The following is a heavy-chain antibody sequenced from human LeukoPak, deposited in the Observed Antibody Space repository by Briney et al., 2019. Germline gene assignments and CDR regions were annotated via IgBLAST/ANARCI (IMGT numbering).Heavy chain of an antibody. D-gene: IGHD3-16*02. CDR2: ISSSGSTI. V-gene: IGHV3-11*01. J-gene: IGHJ4*02. Sequence: GGSLRLSCAASGFTFSDYYMSWIRQAPGKGLEWVSYISSSGSTIYYADSVKGRFTISRDNAKNSLYLQMNSLRAEDTAVYYCAREHPNYDYVWGSYRSRGYFDYWGQGTLVTVSS. CDR3: AREHPNYDYVWGSYRSRGYFDY. CDR1: GFTFSDYY.